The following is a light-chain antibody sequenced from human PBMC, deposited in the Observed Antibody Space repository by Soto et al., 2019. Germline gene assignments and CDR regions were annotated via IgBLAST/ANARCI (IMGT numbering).Light chain of an antibody. CDR2: SNN. CDR3: AAWDDSLNALV. CDR1: SSNIGSNT. Sequence: QSVLTQPPSASGTPGRKVTIACSGSSSNIGSNTANWYQQLPGTAPKLLIYSNNQRPSGVPDRFSGSKSGTSASLAISGLQSEDEADYYCAAWDDSLNALVFGRGTKVAVL. J-gene: IGLJ1*01. V-gene: IGLV1-44*01.